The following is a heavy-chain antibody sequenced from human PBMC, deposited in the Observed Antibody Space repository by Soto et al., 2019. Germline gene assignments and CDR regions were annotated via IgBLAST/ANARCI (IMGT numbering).Heavy chain of an antibody. Sequence: EVQLVESGGGLVKPGGSLRLSCAASGFTFSNAWMSWVRQAPGKGLEWVGRIKSKTDGGTTDYAAPVKGRFTISRDDSKNTLYLQMNSLKTEDTAVYYCTPRNYDFWSGHKAYYYYYYMDVWGKGTTVTVSS. CDR3: TPRNYDFWSGHKAYYYYYYMDV. CDR2: IKSKTDGGTT. J-gene: IGHJ6*03. D-gene: IGHD3-3*01. CDR1: GFTFSNAW. V-gene: IGHV3-15*01.